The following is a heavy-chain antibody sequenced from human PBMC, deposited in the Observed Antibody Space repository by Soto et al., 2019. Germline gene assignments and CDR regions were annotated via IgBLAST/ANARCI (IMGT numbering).Heavy chain of an antibody. CDR1: GFTFSRYW. CDR2: INSDGSST. V-gene: IGHV3-74*01. CDR3: ARGVYCVSTSCYPYYGMGV. D-gene: IGHD2-2*01. J-gene: IGHJ6*02. Sequence: SLSLACAASGFTFSRYWMHWVRQAPGKGLVWVSRINSDGSSTSYADSVKGGFTISRDNAKNTLYLQMNSLRAEDTAVYYCARGVYCVSTSCYPYYGMGVWRQGSTGTVCS.